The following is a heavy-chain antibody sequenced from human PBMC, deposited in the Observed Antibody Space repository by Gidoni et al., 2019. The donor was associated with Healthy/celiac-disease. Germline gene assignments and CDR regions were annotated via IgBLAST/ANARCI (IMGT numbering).Heavy chain of an antibody. J-gene: IGHJ4*02. V-gene: IGHV1-46*03. Sequence: QVQLVQSGAEVKKPGASVKVSCKASGYTFTSYYMHWVRQAPGQGLEWMGIINPSGGSTSYAQKFQGRVTMSRDTSTSTVYMELSSLRSEDTAVYYCARTSRWDCSGGSCYYDYWGQGTLVTVSS. D-gene: IGHD2-15*01. CDR3: ARTSRWDCSGGSCYYDY. CDR1: GYTFTSYY. CDR2: INPSGGST.